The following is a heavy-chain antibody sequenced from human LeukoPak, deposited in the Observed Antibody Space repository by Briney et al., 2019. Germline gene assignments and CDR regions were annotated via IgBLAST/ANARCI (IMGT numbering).Heavy chain of an antibody. J-gene: IGHJ4*02. Sequence: SETLSLTCTVSGYSISSGYYWGWIRQPPGKGLEWIGYIYHSGSTYYNPSLKSRVTISVDRSKNQFSLKLSSVTAADTAVYYCARGWERLPGYWGQGTLVTVSS. D-gene: IGHD1-1*01. V-gene: IGHV4-38-2*02. CDR3: ARGWERLPGY. CDR2: IYHSGST. CDR1: GYSISSGYY.